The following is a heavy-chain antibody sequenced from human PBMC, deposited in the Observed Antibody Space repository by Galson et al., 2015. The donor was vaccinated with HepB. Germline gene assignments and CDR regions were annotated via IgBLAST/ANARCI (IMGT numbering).Heavy chain of an antibody. V-gene: IGHV3-30*18. Sequence: SLRLSCAASGFTFSSYGMHWVRQAPGKGLEWVAVISYDGSNKYYADSVKGRFTISRDNSKNTLYLQMNSLRAEDTAVYYCAKDPLPGDSSGYHDYWGQGTLVTVSS. CDR2: ISYDGSNK. D-gene: IGHD3-22*01. J-gene: IGHJ4*02. CDR1: GFTFSSYG. CDR3: AKDPLPGDSSGYHDY.